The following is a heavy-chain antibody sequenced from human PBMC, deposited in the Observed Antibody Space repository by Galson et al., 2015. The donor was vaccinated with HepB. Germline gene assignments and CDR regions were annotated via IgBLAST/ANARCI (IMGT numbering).Heavy chain of an antibody. CDR3: ATTLDGGIAVSWYGGGFDY. D-gene: IGHD6-19*01. Sequence: LRLSCAASGCSFSSYWMSGVRQAPGKGLEWAANINEDGSEKELVDSVKGRFTISRDNSKNTLYLQMNSLRAEDTAVYYCATTLDGGIAVSWYGGGFDYWGQGTLVTVSS. CDR1: GCSFSSYW. J-gene: IGHJ4*02. V-gene: IGHV3-7*03. CDR2: INEDGSEK.